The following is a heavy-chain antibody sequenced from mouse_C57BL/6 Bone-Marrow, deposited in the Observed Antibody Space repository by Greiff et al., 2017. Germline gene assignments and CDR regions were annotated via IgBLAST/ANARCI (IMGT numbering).Heavy chain of an antibody. CDR3: AFITTVPFGY. V-gene: IGHV1-18*01. Sequence: EVKLVESGPELVKPGASVKIPCKASGYTFTDYNMDWVKQSHGKSLEWIGDINPNNGGTIYNQKFKGKATLTVDKSSSTAYMELRSLTSEDTAVYYCAFITTVPFGYWGQGTLVTVSA. CDR1: GYTFTDYN. J-gene: IGHJ3*01. D-gene: IGHD1-1*01. CDR2: INPNNGGT.